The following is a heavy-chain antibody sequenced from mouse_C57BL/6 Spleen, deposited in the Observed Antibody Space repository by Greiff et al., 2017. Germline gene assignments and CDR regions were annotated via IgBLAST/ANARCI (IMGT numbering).Heavy chain of an antibody. CDR2: ISDGGSYT. V-gene: IGHV5-4*01. CDR3: ARERELGQGFAY. D-gene: IGHD4-1*01. J-gene: IGHJ3*01. Sequence: EVNLVESGGGLVKPGGSLKLSCAASGFTFSSYAMSWVRQTPEKRLEWVATISDGGSYTYYPDNVKGRFTISRDNAKNNLYLQMSHLKSEDTAMYYCARERELGQGFAYWGQGTLVTVSA. CDR1: GFTFSSYA.